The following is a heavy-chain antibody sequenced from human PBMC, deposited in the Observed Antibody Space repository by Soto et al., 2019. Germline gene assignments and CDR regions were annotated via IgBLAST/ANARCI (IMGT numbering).Heavy chain of an antibody. J-gene: IGHJ4*02. D-gene: IGHD3-22*01. CDR1: GYTFTSYA. CDR2: INAGNGNT. Sequence: GASVKVSCKASGYTFTSYAMHWVRQAPGQRLEWMGWINAGNGNTKYSQKFQGRVTITRDTSASTAYMELSSLRSEDTAVYYCARSRGRWLFGYFDHWGQGTLVTVSS. V-gene: IGHV1-3*01. CDR3: ARSRGRWLFGYFDH.